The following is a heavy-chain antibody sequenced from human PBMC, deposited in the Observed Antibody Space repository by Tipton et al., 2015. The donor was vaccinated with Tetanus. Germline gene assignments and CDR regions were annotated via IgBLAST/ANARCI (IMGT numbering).Heavy chain of an antibody. CDR3: TTSGIVGSGSRVDY. J-gene: IGHJ4*02. CDR2: IKSKTDGGTT. Sequence: SLRLSCTTSGLFFHNAWMNWVRQAPGKGLEWVGRIKSKTDGGTTDYAARVKDRFSISRDDSKNTLFLPMNSLKTEDTAVYYCTTSGIVGSGSRVDYWGRGALVTVTS. CDR1: GLFFHNAW. V-gene: IGHV3-15*07. D-gene: IGHD1-26*01.